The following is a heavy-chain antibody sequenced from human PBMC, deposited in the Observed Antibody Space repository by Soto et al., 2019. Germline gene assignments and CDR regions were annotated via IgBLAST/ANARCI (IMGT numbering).Heavy chain of an antibody. CDR1: GGSISTYY. D-gene: IGHD5-18*01. CDR3: ARDLIHPPYNWFDP. CDR2: IYTSGSA. J-gene: IGHJ5*02. V-gene: IGHV4-4*07. Sequence: PSETLSLTCTVSGGSISTYYWSWIRQPAGKGLEWIGRIYTSGSANYNPSLKSRVTMSVDTSKNQFSLKLSSVTAADTAVYYCARDLIHPPYNWFDPWGQGTLVTVSS.